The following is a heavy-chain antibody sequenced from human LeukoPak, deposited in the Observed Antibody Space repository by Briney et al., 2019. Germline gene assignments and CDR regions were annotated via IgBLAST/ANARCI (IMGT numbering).Heavy chain of an antibody. Sequence: ASVKVSCKASGYTFTSYDINWVRQATGQGLGWMGWMNPNSGNTGYAQKFQGRVTMPRNTSTSTAYMELSRLRSEDTAVYYCAGATIRGYYYYMDVWGKGTTVTVSS. J-gene: IGHJ6*03. D-gene: IGHD5-24*01. CDR3: AGATIRGYYYYMDV. CDR2: MNPNSGNT. CDR1: GYTFTSYD. V-gene: IGHV1-8*01.